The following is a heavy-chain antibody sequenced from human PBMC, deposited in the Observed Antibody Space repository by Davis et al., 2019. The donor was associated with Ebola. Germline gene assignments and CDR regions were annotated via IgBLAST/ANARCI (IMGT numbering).Heavy chain of an antibody. D-gene: IGHD3-3*01. CDR2: IYSGGTT. Sequence: GGSLRLSCAASGFTVSSYYMTWVRQAPGKGLEWVSVIYSGGTTYYADSVKGRFTISRDNSKNTLYLQMNSLRAEDTAVYYCAKGRIFEFVDWFDPWGQGTLVTVSS. CDR1: GFTVSSYY. J-gene: IGHJ5*02. CDR3: AKGRIFEFVDWFDP. V-gene: IGHV3-53*01.